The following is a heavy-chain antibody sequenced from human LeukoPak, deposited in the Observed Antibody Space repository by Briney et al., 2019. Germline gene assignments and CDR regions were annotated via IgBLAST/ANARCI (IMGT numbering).Heavy chain of an antibody. Sequence: AASVKVSCKASGGTFSSYTISWVRQAPGQGLEWMGRIIPILGIANYAQKFQGRVTITADKSTSTAYMELSSLRSEDTAVYYCAREASGDDFWSGPYNWFDPWGPGTLVTVSS. J-gene: IGHJ5*02. CDR2: IIPILGIA. CDR3: AREASGDDFWSGPYNWFDP. D-gene: IGHD3-3*01. CDR1: GGTFSSYT. V-gene: IGHV1-69*04.